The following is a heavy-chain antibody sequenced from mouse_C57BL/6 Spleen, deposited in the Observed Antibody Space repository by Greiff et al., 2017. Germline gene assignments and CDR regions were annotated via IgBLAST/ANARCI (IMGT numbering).Heavy chain of an antibody. CDR3: ARYYYGSSGNYYFDY. J-gene: IGHJ2*01. Sequence: VKVVESGAELVKPGASVKISCKASGYAFSSYWMNWVKQRPGKGLEWIGQIYPGDGDTNYNGKFKGKATLTADKSSSTAYMQLSSLTSEDSAVYFCARYYYGSSGNYYFDYWGQGTTLTVSS. V-gene: IGHV1-80*01. CDR2: IYPGDGDT. CDR1: GYAFSSYW. D-gene: IGHD1-1*01.